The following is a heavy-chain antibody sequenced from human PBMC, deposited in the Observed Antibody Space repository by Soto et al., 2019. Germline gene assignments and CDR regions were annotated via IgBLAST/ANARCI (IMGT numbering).Heavy chain of an antibody. CDR1: GFTFSSYW. V-gene: IGHV3-7*01. D-gene: IGHD3-10*01. CDR3: ARDPWFGELTDWHFDL. CDR2: IKQDGSEK. J-gene: IGHJ2*01. Sequence: EVQLVESGGGLVQPGGSLRLSCAASGFTFSSYWMSWVRQAPGKGLEWVANIKQDGSEKYYVDSVKGRFTISRDNAKNSLYLQMNSLRAEDTAVYYCARDPWFGELTDWHFDLWGRGTLVTVSS.